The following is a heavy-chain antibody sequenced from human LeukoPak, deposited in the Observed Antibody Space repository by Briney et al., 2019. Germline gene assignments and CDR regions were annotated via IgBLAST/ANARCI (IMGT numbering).Heavy chain of an antibody. Sequence: ASVKVSCKAFGYSFTGYDLHWVRQAPRQGLEWMGWVNPKTGGTNHARKFQGRVTMTRDTSINTVNMELSRLTSDDTAVYYCAREFSSKLEWLAYVTGDDAFDVWGQGTMITVS. CDR1: GYSFTGYD. CDR3: AREFSSKLEWLAYVTGDDAFDV. CDR2: VNPKTGGT. V-gene: IGHV1-2*02. J-gene: IGHJ3*01. D-gene: IGHD3-3*01.